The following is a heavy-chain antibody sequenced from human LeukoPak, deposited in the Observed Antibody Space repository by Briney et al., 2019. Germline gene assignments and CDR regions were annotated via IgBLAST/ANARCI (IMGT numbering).Heavy chain of an antibody. J-gene: IGHJ6*02. Sequence: PGGSLRLSCAASGFTFSSYWMNWVRQAPGKGLEWVANMNHDGSEKYYIDSVKGRFTISRDNAKNSLYLQMNSLRAEDTAVYYCARDSHWGALPYYYDSSGYWGDDYYGMDVWGQGTTVTVSS. D-gene: IGHD3-22*01. CDR3: ARDSHWGALPYYYDSSGYWGDDYYGMDV. V-gene: IGHV3-7*01. CDR1: GFTFSSYW. CDR2: MNHDGSEK.